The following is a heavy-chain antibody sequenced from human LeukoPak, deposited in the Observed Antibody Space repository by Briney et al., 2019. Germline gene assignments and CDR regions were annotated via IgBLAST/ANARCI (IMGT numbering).Heavy chain of an antibody. Sequence: SGGALRLSCAASGFTFSSYEMNWVRQAPGKGLEWVSYISSSGSTIYYADSVKGRFTISRDNAKNSLYLQMNSLRAEDTAAYYCARDPLWFGEPWGQGTLVTVSS. CDR2: ISSSGSTI. D-gene: IGHD3-10*01. CDR1: GFTFSSYE. V-gene: IGHV3-48*03. J-gene: IGHJ5*02. CDR3: ARDPLWFGEP.